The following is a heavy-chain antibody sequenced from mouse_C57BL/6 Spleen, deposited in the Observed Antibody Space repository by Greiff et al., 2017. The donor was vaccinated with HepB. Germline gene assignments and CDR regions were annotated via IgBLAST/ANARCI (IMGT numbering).Heavy chain of an antibody. CDR3: ARGWLLPSMDY. CDR1: GYTFTDYY. D-gene: IGHD2-3*01. CDR2: INPNNGGT. V-gene: IGHV1-26*01. Sequence: EVQLQQSGPELVKPGASVKISCKASGYTFTDYYMNWVKQSHGKSLEWIGDINPNNGGTSYNQKFKGKATLTVDKSSSTAYMELRSLTSEDSAVYYCARGWLLPSMDYWGQGTSVTVSS. J-gene: IGHJ4*01.